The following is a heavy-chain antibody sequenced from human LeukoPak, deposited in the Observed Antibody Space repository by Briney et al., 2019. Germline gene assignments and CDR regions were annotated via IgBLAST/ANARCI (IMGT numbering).Heavy chain of an antibody. D-gene: IGHD2-21*02. Sequence: PGGSLRLSCAASGFTFSSYAMSWVRQAPGKGLEWVSAISGSGGSTYYADSVKGRFTISRDNAKNSLYLQMNSLRAEDTAVYYCARNPGDPGPGDYWGQGTLVTVSS. V-gene: IGHV3-23*01. J-gene: IGHJ4*02. CDR1: GFTFSSYA. CDR3: ARNPGDPGPGDY. CDR2: ISGSGGST.